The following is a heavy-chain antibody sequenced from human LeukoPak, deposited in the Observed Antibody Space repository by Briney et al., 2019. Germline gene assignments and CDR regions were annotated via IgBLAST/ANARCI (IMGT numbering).Heavy chain of an antibody. V-gene: IGHV4-39*07. CDR1: GGSISSSSYY. Sequence: PSETLSLTCTVSGGSISSSSYYWGWIRQPPGKGLEWIGSIYYSGSTYYNPSLKSRVTISVDTSKNQFSLKLSSVTAADTAVYYCARGRYDSSGYYRYYFDYWGQGTLVTVSS. CDR3: ARGRYDSSGYYRYYFDY. D-gene: IGHD3-22*01. J-gene: IGHJ4*02. CDR2: IYYSGST.